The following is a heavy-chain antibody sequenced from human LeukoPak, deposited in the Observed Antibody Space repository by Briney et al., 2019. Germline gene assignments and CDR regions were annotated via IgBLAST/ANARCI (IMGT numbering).Heavy chain of an antibody. CDR3: KKDLTAGGWFGYYFDY. V-gene: IGHV3-23*01. CDR2: ISGSGGST. D-gene: IGHD3-10*01. CDR1: GFTFSSYV. J-gene: IGHJ4*02. Sequence: GGSLRLSCTASGFTFSSYVVSWVRQVPGKGLQWVSGISGSGGSTDYAGSVKGRFTISRDNSKNTLYLQMSSLRAEDTAVYYCKKDLTAGGWFGYYFDYWGQGTLVTISS.